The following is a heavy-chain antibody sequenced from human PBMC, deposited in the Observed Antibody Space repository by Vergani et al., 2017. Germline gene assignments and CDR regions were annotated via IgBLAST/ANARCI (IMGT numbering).Heavy chain of an antibody. Sequence: EVQLVESGGGLVKPGGSLRLSCAASGFTFSNAWMSWVRQAPGKGLEWVGRIKSKTDGGTTDYAAPVKGRFTISRDNAKNSLYLQMNSLRAEDTAVYYCARDLGNYDFWSGSPGYYYGMDVWGQGTTVTVSS. J-gene: IGHJ6*02. CDR3: ARDLGNYDFWSGSPGYYYGMDV. CDR2: IKSKTDGGTT. CDR1: GFTFSNAW. V-gene: IGHV3-15*01. D-gene: IGHD3-3*01.